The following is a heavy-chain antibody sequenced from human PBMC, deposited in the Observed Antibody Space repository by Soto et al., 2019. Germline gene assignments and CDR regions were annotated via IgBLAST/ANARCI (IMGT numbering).Heavy chain of an antibody. CDR3: ARDPWLWLLNFDN. D-gene: IGHD2-21*01. Sequence: GGSLRVSCAASDFNFSSYGIHWVRQAPGKGLEWVASSSYDGRETFYADSAKGRFTVSKEMSKNTAFLQMNALRHEETAVYFCARDPWLWLLNFDNWDQRTPVPVSS. CDR2: SSYDGRET. J-gene: IGHJ4*02. V-gene: IGHV3-30*03. CDR1: DFNFSSYG.